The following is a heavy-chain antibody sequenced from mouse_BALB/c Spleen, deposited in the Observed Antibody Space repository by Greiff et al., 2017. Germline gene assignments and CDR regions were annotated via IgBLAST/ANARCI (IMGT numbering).Heavy chain of an antibody. CDR2: IDPANGNT. D-gene: IGHD1-1*01. Sequence: EVQRVESGAELVKPGASVKLSCTASGFNIKDTYMHWVKQRPEQGLEWIGRIDPANGNTKYDPKFQGKATITADTSSNTAYLQLSSLTSEDTAVYYCARYDYGSSFDYWGQGTTLTVSS. CDR3: ARYDYGSSFDY. J-gene: IGHJ2*01. V-gene: IGHV14-3*02. CDR1: GFNIKDTY.